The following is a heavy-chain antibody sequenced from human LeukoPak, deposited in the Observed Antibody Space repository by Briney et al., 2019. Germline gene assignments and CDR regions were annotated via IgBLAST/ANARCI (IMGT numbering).Heavy chain of an antibody. D-gene: IGHD2-2*01. CDR3: ANTLERGNYCSSTSCLYYFDY. V-gene: IGHV3-15*01. CDR1: GFTFSNAW. Sequence: PGGSLRLSCAASGFTFSNAWMSWVRQAPGKGLEWVGRIKSKTDGGTTDYAAPVKGRFTISRDDSKNTLYLQMNSLRAEDTAVYYCANTLERGNYCSSTSCLYYFDYWGQGTLVTVSP. CDR2: IKSKTDGGTT. J-gene: IGHJ4*02.